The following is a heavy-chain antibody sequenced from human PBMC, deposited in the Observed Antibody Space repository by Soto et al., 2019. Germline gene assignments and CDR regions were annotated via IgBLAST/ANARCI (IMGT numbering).Heavy chain of an antibody. V-gene: IGHV3-13*01. Sequence: GGSLRLSCAASGFTFSSYDMHWVRQATGKGLEWVSVIGTAGDTYYPGSVKGRFTISRENAKNSLYLQMNSLRAEDTAVYYCAREYGSGSYYYYYYGMDVWGQGTTVTVSS. CDR2: IGTAGDT. D-gene: IGHD3-10*01. CDR3: AREYGSGSYYYYYYGMDV. J-gene: IGHJ6*02. CDR1: GFTFSSYD.